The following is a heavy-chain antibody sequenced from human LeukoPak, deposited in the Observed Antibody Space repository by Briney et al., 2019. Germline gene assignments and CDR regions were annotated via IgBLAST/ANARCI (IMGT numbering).Heavy chain of an antibody. D-gene: IGHD6-6*01. CDR1: GGSISTYY. J-gene: IGHJ1*01. V-gene: IGHV4-59*01. CDR2: IYHSGST. CDR3: ARGGAARLHFQN. Sequence: MASETLSLTCTVSGGSISTYYWNWIRQPPGKGLEWIGYIYHSGSTNYNPSLQSRVTISVDTSKNQFSLHLNSVTAADTAVYYCARGGAARLHFQNWGQGTLVTVSS.